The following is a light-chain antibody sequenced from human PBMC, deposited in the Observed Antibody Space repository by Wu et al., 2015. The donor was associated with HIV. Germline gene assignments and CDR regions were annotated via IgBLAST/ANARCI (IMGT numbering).Light chain of an antibody. V-gene: IGKV1-39*01. CDR3: QESSNTPPA. J-gene: IGKJ5*01. CDR1: QSVNNF. CDR2: AAS. Sequence: DIQMTQSPSSLSASVGDRVTITCRASQSVNNFLNWYQRKPGKAPKLLVSAASSLHSEAPSRFAGSGSGTDFTLTIDSLQPEDFATYFCQESSNTPPAFGQGTRVEIK.